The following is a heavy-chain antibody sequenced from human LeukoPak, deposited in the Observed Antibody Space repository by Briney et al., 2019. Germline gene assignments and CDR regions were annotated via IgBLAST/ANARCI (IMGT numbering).Heavy chain of an antibody. J-gene: IGHJ4*02. V-gene: IGHV4-38-2*02. CDR3: ARGRDGYNFLNRGEYYYFDY. D-gene: IGHD5-24*01. CDR1: GYSISSGYY. CDR2: IYHSGST. Sequence: SSETLSLTCTVSGYSISSGYYWGWIRQPPGKGLEWIERIYHSGSTNYNPSLKSRVTISVDTSKNQFSLKLSSVTAADTAVYYCARGRDGYNFLNRGEYYYFDYWGEGTLGTVSS.